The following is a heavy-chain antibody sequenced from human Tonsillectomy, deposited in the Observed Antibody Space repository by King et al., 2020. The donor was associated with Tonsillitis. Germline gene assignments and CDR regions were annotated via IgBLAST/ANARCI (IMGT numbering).Heavy chain of an antibody. D-gene: IGHD3-16*01. CDR3: ARGLGDD. J-gene: IGHJ4*02. V-gene: IGHV3-74*01. Sequence: VQLVESGGGLVQPGGSLRLSCAASGFTFASYWMNWVRQAPGKGLVWVSLINSDGSYTRYADSVKGRFIISRDNAKNTLYLQMNSLRVEDTAVYYCARGLGDDWGQGTLVTVSS. CDR2: INSDGSYT. CDR1: GFTFASYW.